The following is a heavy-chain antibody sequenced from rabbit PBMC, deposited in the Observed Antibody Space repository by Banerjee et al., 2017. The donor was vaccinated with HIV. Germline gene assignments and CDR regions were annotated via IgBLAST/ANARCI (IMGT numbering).Heavy chain of an antibody. CDR3: ARGYTGVAGYGYGYCFNL. CDR2: IYAGSSGST. J-gene: IGHJ4*01. D-gene: IGHD6-1*01. CDR1: GFSFSSGYD. Sequence: QSLEESGGDLVKPGASLTLTCKASGFSFSSGYDMCWVRQAPGKGLEWIACIYAGSSGSTHYASWAKGRFTITKTSSTTVTLQMTSLTAADTATYFCARGYTGVAGYGYGYCFNLWGQGTLVTVS. V-gene: IGHV1S40*01.